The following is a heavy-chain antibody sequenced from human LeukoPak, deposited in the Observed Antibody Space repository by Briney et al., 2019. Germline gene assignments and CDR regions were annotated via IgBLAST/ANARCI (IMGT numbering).Heavy chain of an antibody. J-gene: IGHJ3*02. Sequence: GESLKISWKGSGYSTTSYWIGWVRQTPGKGEGRMGIIYPGGPDNLYRTFFHGQVTISADKSISTAYLQWSSLEASDTAMYYCGTRGGWETRSDAFDIWGQGTMGTVSS. V-gene: IGHV5-51*01. D-gene: IGHD1-26*01. CDR2: IYPGGPDN. CDR1: GYSTTSYW. CDR3: GTRGGWETRSDAFDI.